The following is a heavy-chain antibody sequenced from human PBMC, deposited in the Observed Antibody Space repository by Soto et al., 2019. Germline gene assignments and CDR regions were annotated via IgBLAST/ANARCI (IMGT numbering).Heavy chain of an antibody. D-gene: IGHD5-18*01. V-gene: IGHV5-51*01. CDR3: ARRVYSYGPYYYYYCMDV. CDR1: GYSFTSYW. Sequence: GESLKISCKGSGYSFTSYWIGWVRQMPGKGLEWMGIIYPGDSDTRYSPSFQGQVTISADKSISTAYLQWSSLKASDTAMYYCARRVYSYGPYYYYYCMDVWGQGTTVTVSS. CDR2: IYPGDSDT. J-gene: IGHJ6*02.